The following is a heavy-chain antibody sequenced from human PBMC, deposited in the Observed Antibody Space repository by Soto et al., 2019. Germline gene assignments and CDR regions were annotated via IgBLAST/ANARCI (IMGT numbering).Heavy chain of an antibody. D-gene: IGHD2-2*01. CDR3: ARKPPGAVQGWAYGMDV. CDR1: VFTVSGNY. J-gene: IGHJ6*02. V-gene: IGHV3-53*01. Sequence: GGSLRLSCAASVFTVSGNYMIWVRQAPGKGLEWVSVSYSDGTTYYAASVKGRFTFSRDNSKNTRYLQMNSLRVEDTAIYYCARKPPGAVQGWAYGMDVWGQGTTVTVSS. CDR2: SYSDGTT.